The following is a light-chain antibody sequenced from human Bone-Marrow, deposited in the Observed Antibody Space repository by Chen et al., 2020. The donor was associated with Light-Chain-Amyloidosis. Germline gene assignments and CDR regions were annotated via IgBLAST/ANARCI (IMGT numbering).Light chain of an antibody. CDR1: QTFSSNY. Sequence: DIVLTQSPGTLSLSRGEGANLPCRASQTFSSNYLSWYQQKIGLVPRLRIYGSSSRATGIPDRFTGSGSGTDFTLTINRLETEDFAVYYCQQYGTSPLTFGGGTKVEIK. CDR2: GSS. CDR3: QQYGTSPLT. V-gene: IGKV3-20*01. J-gene: IGKJ4*01.